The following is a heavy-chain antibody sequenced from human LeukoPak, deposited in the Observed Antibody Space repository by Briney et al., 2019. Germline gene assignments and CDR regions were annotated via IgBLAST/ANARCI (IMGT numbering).Heavy chain of an antibody. J-gene: IGHJ3*02. CDR2: INRAGIES. CDR1: GFTFTDYW. CDR3: AREGGFDI. V-gene: IGHV3-7*01. Sequence: GGSLRLSCAASGFTFTDYWMTWVRQVPGKGLEWVANINRAGIESYYVDSVKGRFTISRDNGKNSLYLQMNSLRAEDTAVYYCAREGGFDIWGQGTMVTVSS.